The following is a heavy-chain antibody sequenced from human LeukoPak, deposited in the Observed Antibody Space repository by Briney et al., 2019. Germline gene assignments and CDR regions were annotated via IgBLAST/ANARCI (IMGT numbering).Heavy chain of an antibody. Sequence: GASVKVSCKASGGTFSSYAISWVRQAPGQGLEWMGGIIPIFGTANYAQKFQGRVTITADEFTSTAYMELSSLRSEDTAVYYCARRSYDYGDYDFDYWGQGTLVTVSS. CDR1: GGTFSSYA. CDR2: IIPIFGTA. D-gene: IGHD4-17*01. J-gene: IGHJ4*02. V-gene: IGHV1-69*13. CDR3: ARRSYDYGDYDFDY.